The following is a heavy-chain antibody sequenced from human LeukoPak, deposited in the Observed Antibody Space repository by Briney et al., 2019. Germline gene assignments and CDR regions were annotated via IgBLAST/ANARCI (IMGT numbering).Heavy chain of an antibody. V-gene: IGHV3-23*01. D-gene: IGHD6-19*01. Sequence: GGSLRLSCASSGFTFNNYAMTWVRQAPGKGLEWVSAISGSGGSTYYADSVKGRFTISRDNSKNTLYLQMNSLRAEDTAVYYCAKDRREYSSGWKIFDYWGQGTLVTVSS. CDR3: AKDRREYSSGWKIFDY. J-gene: IGHJ4*02. CDR1: GFTFNNYA. CDR2: ISGSGGST.